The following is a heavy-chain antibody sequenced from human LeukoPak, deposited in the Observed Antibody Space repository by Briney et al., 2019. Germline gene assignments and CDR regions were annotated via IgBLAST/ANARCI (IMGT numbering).Heavy chain of an antibody. V-gene: IGHV6-1*01. D-gene: IGHD3-22*01. J-gene: IGHJ4*02. Sequence: SQTLSLTRAISGDSVSNNSAVWNWIRQSPSRGLEWLGRTYYRSKWYNDYAVSVKSRITINPDTSKNQFSLQLNSVTPEDTAVYYCARDYYDSSGYYSNFDYWGQGTLVTVSS. CDR2: TYYRSKWYN. CDR3: ARDYYDSSGYYSNFDY. CDR1: GDSVSNNSAV.